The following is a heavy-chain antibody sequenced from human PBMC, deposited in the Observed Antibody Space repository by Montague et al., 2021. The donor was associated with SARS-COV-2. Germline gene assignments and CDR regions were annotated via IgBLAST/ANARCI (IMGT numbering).Heavy chain of an antibody. V-gene: IGHV3-33*01. D-gene: IGHD1-26*01. Sequence: SLRLSCAASGFIFSSYGVHWVRQAPGKGLEWVAHIWYDGSNKNYVDSVKGRFTISRDNFKNTLYLQMNSLGAEDTAIYYCARGSVGGYYFDYWGQGTLVTVSS. CDR2: IWYDGSNK. CDR1: GFIFSSYG. J-gene: IGHJ4*02. CDR3: ARGSVGGYYFDY.